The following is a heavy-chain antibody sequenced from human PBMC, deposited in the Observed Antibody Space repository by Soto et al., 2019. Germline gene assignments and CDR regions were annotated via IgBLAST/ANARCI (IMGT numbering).Heavy chain of an antibody. Sequence: GGSLRLSCAASGFTFSSYAMSWVRQAPGKGLEWVSAISGSGGSTYYADSVKGQFTISRDNSKNTLYLQMNSLRAEDTAVYYCAKARFLEWLHLDYWGQGTLVTVSS. CDR3: AKARFLEWLHLDY. J-gene: IGHJ4*02. CDR2: ISGSGGST. CDR1: GFTFSSYA. V-gene: IGHV3-23*01. D-gene: IGHD3-3*01.